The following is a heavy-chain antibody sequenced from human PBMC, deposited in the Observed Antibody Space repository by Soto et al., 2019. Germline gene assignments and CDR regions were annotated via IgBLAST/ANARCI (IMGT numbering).Heavy chain of an antibody. CDR2: IHYSEDT. D-gene: IGHD3-10*01. J-gene: IGHJ3*02. Sequence: SETLSLTCNVSGGSISSTNYYRAWLRQPPGKGLEWIARIHYSEDTYYNPSLTRRVTISVYTSQNQISLNLNSVTAADTAVSYWARARGQRNRNAFNIWGRGAMVAVSS. CDR1: GGSISSTNYY. V-gene: IGHV4-39*01. CDR3: ARARGQRNRNAFNI.